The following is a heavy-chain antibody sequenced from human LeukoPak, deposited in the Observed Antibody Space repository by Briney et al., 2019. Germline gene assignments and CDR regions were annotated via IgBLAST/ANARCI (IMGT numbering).Heavy chain of an antibody. CDR3: ARDLGQYYDTSDNWFDP. J-gene: IGHJ5*02. Sequence: GGSLRLPCAASGFTFSSYWMHWVRQGPGKGLVWVSRINSDGSSTSYADSVKGRFTISRDNAKNTLNLQMNSLRAEDTAVYYCARDLGQYYDTSDNWFDPWGQGTLVTVSS. CDR1: GFTFSSYW. V-gene: IGHV3-74*01. CDR2: INSDGSST. D-gene: IGHD3-22*01.